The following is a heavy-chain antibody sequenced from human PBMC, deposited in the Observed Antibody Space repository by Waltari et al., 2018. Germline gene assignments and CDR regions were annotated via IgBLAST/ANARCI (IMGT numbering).Heavy chain of an antibody. J-gene: IGHJ3*02. V-gene: IGHV4-38-2*01. CDR1: GYSISSGYY. CDR3: GARITIFGVVNHAFDI. Sequence: QVQLQESGPGLVKPSETLSLTCAVSGYSISSGYYWGWIRQPPGKGLEWIGSIYHSGSTYYNPSLKSRVTISVDTSKNQFSLKLSSVTAADTAVYYCGARITIFGVVNHAFDIWGQGTMVTVSS. CDR2: IYHSGST. D-gene: IGHD3-3*01.